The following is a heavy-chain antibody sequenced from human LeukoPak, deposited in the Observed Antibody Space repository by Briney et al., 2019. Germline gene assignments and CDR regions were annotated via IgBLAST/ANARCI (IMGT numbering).Heavy chain of an antibody. V-gene: IGHV3-48*01. CDR1: GFTFSSYS. J-gene: IGHJ4*02. D-gene: IGHD1-26*01. CDR2: ISSSSSTI. Sequence: PGGSLRLSCAASGFTFSSYSMNWVRQAPGKGLEWVSYISSSSSTIYYADSVKGRFTISRDNAKNSLYLQMNSLRAEDTAVYYCARESGSYQFDYWGQGTLVTVSS. CDR3: ARESGSYQFDY.